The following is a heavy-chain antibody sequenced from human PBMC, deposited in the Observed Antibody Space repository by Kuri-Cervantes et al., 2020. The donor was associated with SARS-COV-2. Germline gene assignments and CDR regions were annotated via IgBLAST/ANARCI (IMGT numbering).Heavy chain of an antibody. CDR2: ISGTGFNT. CDR1: GFTLSIYA. Sequence: GSLRLSCTASGFTLSIYAFSWVRQAPGKGLEWVSFISGTGFNTDYAASVKGRFTVSRDNSKNTLYLQMNSLRSEDTARYYCARDGYNFIPFDYWGQGILVTVSS. CDR3: ARDGYNFIPFDY. J-gene: IGHJ4*02. D-gene: IGHD5-24*01. V-gene: IGHV3-23*01.